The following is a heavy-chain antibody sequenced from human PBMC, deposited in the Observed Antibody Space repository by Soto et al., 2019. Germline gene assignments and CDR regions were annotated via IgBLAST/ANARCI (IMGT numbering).Heavy chain of an antibody. J-gene: IGHJ5*02. D-gene: IGHD1-7*01. V-gene: IGHV1-18*03. CDR2: ISAYNGNT. CDR1: RLAFDCRC. CDR3: ARDKSLELRPYTWFDP. Sequence: GVPAEVCSKASRLAFDCRCLCSARHSPGKRLEWMGWISAYNGNTNYAQKLQGRVTMTTDTSTSTAYMELRSLRSDDMAVYYCARDKSLELRPYTWFDPWGQGTLVTVSS.